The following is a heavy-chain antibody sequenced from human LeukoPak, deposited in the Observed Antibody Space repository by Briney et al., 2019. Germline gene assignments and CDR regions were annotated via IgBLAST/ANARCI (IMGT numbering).Heavy chain of an antibody. V-gene: IGHV3-23*01. CDR3: AKYAVVITGSYYYYYYMDV. CDR1: GFSFSSYA. Sequence: GGSLRLSCAASGFSFSSYAMSWVRQAPGQGLEWVSAISGSGGSTYYADSVKGRFTISRNNSKNTLYLQMNSLRAEDTAVYYCAKYAVVITGSYYYYYYMDVWGKGTTVTVSS. J-gene: IGHJ6*03. D-gene: IGHD1-20*01. CDR2: ISGSGGST.